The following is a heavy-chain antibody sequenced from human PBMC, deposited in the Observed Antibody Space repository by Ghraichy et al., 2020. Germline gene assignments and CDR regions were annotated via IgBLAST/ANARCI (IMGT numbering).Heavy chain of an antibody. Sequence: GESLNISCVASGFTFSDHYMSWIRQAPGKGLEWVSYISSSGNTMYVDSVKGRFTISRDNAKSSRYLQMNSLRAEDTAVYYCARGQSSYSYGFPIDYWGQGTLVTVSS. CDR1: GFTFSDHY. CDR3: ARGQSSYSYGFPIDY. V-gene: IGHV3-11*01. CDR2: ISSSGNTM. J-gene: IGHJ4*02. D-gene: IGHD5-18*01.